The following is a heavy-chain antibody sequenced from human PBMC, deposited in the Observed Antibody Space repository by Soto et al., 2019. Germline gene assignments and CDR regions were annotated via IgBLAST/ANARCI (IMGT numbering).Heavy chain of an antibody. Sequence: EVQLVESGGGLVQPGGSLRLSCAASGFTVSSKYMSWVRQAPGKGLEWVSVIYGGGSTYYAESVKGRFTISRDNSKNTLYLQMNSLRAEDTAVYYCARAADTAVLTGDYWGQGTLVAVSS. D-gene: IGHD5-18*01. CDR1: GFTVSSKY. V-gene: IGHV3-66*01. CDR3: ARAADTAVLTGDY. CDR2: IYGGGST. J-gene: IGHJ4*02.